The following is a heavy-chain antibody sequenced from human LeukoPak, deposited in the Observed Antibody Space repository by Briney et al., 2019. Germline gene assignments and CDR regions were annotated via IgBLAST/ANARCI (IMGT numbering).Heavy chain of an antibody. Sequence: GGSLRLSCAASGFTFITYSMNWVRQAPGKGLEWVSYISRGSSTIYYADSVKGRFTISRDNAKNSLYLQMNSLRDEDTAVYYCARDSVGEFDPWGQGTLVTVSS. J-gene: IGHJ5*02. CDR2: ISRGSSTI. D-gene: IGHD1-26*01. V-gene: IGHV3-48*02. CDR3: ARDSVGEFDP. CDR1: GFTFITYS.